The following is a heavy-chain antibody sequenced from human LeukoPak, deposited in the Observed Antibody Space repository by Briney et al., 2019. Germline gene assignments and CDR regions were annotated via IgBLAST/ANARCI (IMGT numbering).Heavy chain of an antibody. V-gene: IGHV1-8*03. Sequence: ASVKVSCKASGYTFTGYDINWVRQATGQGLEWMGWMNPNSGNTGYAQKFQGRVTITRNTSISTAYMELSSLRSGDTAVYYCARGHLYCSGGSCYLRNWGQGTLVTVSS. CDR1: GYTFTGYD. CDR2: MNPNSGNT. J-gene: IGHJ4*02. D-gene: IGHD2-15*01. CDR3: ARGHLYCSGGSCYLRN.